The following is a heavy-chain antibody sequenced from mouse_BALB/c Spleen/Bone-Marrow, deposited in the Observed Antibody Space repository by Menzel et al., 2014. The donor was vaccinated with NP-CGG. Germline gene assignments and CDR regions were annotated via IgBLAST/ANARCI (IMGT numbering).Heavy chain of an antibody. Sequence: EVKVVESGPELVKPGASVKVSCKASGYAFTSYNMYWVKQSHGKSLEWIGYIDPYNGGTTYNQKFKVKATLTVDKSSSTAYMHLDSLTSEDSAVYYCAREGYFAWFAYWGQGTLVTVSA. V-gene: IGHV1S135*01. CDR2: IDPYNGGT. J-gene: IGHJ3*01. CDR1: GYAFTSYN. CDR3: AREGYFAWFAY.